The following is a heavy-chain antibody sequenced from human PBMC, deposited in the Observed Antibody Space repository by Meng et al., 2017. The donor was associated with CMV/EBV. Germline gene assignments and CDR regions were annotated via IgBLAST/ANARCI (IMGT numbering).Heavy chain of an antibody. CDR2: IIPILGIA. CDR3: ARGPSSIAARQYYYYGMDV. Sequence: SVKVSCKASGGTFSSYTISWVRQAPGQGLEWMGRIIPILGIANYAQKLQGRVTITADKSTSTAYMELSSLRSEDTAVYYCARGPSSIAARQYYYYGMDVWGQGTTVTVSS. CDR1: GGTFSSYT. V-gene: IGHV1-69*02. D-gene: IGHD6-6*01. J-gene: IGHJ6*02.